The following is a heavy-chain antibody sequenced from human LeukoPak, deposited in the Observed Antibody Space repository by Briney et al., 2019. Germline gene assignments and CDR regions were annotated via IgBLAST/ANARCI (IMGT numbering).Heavy chain of an antibody. CDR2: IYTSGST. V-gene: IGHV4-4*07. CDR3: ARARWYYDSSGYYDAFDI. D-gene: IGHD3-22*01. CDR1: GGSISSNY. J-gene: IGHJ3*02. Sequence: SETLSLTCTVSGGSISSNYWSWLRQPPGKGLEWVGRIYTSGSTNYNPSLKSRVTMSVDTSKNQFSLKLISVTAADTAVYYCARARWYYDSSGYYDAFDIWGQGTMGTVSS.